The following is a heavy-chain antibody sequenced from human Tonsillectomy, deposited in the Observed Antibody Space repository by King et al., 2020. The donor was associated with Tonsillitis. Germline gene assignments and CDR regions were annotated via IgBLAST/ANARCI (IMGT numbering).Heavy chain of an antibody. Sequence: QLVQSGAEVKNPGASVRVSCKASGYTLSSYGINWVRQAPGQGLEWMGWISGHNGNTNYAQNIQGRVSMTTDTATKTAFMELRSLRSDDTAVYFCARGAPNSYGSDEDFDYWGQGTRVTVSS. CDR3: ARGAPNSYGSDEDFDY. J-gene: IGHJ4*02. CDR1: GYTLSSYG. V-gene: IGHV1-18*01. CDR2: ISGHNGNT. D-gene: IGHD5-18*01.